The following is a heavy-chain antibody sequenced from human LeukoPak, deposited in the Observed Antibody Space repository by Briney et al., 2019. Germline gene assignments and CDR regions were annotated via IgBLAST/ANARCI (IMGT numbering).Heavy chain of an antibody. Sequence: ASVKVSCKTSGYTFSSYAIHWARQAPGHRLEWMGWINAGNGDTKYSQNFQGRVTITRDTSASTAYMELSSLRSKDTAVYYCARVGPGIAAAALEDYYYYGMDVWGKGTTVTVSS. V-gene: IGHV1-3*01. J-gene: IGHJ6*04. CDR2: INAGNGDT. D-gene: IGHD6-13*01. CDR1: GYTFSSYA. CDR3: ARVGPGIAAAALEDYYYYGMDV.